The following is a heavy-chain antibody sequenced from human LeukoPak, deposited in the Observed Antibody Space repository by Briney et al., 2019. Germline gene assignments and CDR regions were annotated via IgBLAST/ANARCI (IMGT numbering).Heavy chain of an antibody. Sequence: GGSLRLSCAASGFTFSTYWMHWVRQAPGKGLVWISRINRDGSGITYADSVKGRFTISRDNSKNTLYLQMNSLRAEDTAVYYCAKGRGAVAAPDYWGQGTLVTVSS. CDR1: GFTFSTYW. CDR3: AKGRGAVAAPDY. D-gene: IGHD6-19*01. V-gene: IGHV3-74*01. CDR2: INRDGSGI. J-gene: IGHJ4*02.